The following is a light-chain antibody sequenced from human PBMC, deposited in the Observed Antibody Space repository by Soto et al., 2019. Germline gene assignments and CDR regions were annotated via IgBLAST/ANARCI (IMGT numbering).Light chain of an antibody. Sequence: AIRMTQSPSSLSASTGDRVTITCRASQGISSYLAWYQQKPGKAPKLLIYDASSLQSGVPSRFSGSGSGTDFTLTISSLQPKDSATYYCQQVNSFPLTFGGGTK. J-gene: IGKJ4*01. CDR3: QQVNSFPLT. CDR2: DAS. CDR1: QGISSY. V-gene: IGKV1-8*01.